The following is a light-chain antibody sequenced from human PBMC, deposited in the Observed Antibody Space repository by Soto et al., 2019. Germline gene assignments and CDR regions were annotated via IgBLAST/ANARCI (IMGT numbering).Light chain of an antibody. Sequence: GQRVTISCTGTXXNIGAVFDVHWYQQLPGTAPKLLIYDNNNRPSGVPDRFSGSKSGTSASLAITGLQAEDEADYYCQSYDGSLSGPVVFGGGTKLTVL. CDR3: QSYDGSLSGPVV. CDR1: XXNIGAVFD. CDR2: DNN. J-gene: IGLJ2*01. V-gene: IGLV1-40*01.